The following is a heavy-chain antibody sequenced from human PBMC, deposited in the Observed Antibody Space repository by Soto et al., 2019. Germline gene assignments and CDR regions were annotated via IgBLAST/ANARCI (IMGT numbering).Heavy chain of an antibody. Sequence: QVQLVESGGGVVQPGRSLRLSCAASGFTFSSYGMHWVRQAPGKGLEWVAVIWYDGSNKYYADSVKGRFTISRDNSKNALYLQMNSLRAEDTAVYYCARDQAEYLVDTSSHYFDYWGQGTLVTASS. V-gene: IGHV3-33*01. CDR3: ARDQAEYLVDTSSHYFDY. J-gene: IGHJ4*02. CDR1: GFTFSSYG. CDR2: IWYDGSNK. D-gene: IGHD2-2*01.